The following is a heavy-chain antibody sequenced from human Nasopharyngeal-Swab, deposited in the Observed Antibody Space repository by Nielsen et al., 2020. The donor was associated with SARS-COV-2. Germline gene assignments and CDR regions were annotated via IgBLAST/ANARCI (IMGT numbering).Heavy chain of an antibody. CDR3: ARDKGDYDFLSGYQNFCYYMDV. Sequence: GVLKISCAASGFSFSGYWMSWVRQAPGKGLEWVANIKQDGSEKYYVDSVRGRFTISRDNAKNSVFLQMSSLGAEDTAVYYCARDKGDYDFLSGYQNFCYYMDVWGKGATVTVSS. CDR1: GFSFSGYW. J-gene: IGHJ6*03. D-gene: IGHD3-3*01. CDR2: IKQDGSEK. V-gene: IGHV3-7*03.